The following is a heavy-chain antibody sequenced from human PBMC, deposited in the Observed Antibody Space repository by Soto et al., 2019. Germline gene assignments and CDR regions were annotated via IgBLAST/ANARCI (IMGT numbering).Heavy chain of an antibody. CDR3: ARAYSYYDFWSGYSSMDV. J-gene: IGHJ6*02. CDR2: ISSSSSYI. Sequence: GGSLRLSSAACGVTFSSYSMNWVRQAPGKGLEWVSSISSSSSYIYYADSVKGRFTISRDNAKNSLYLQMNSLRAEDTAVYYCARAYSYYDFWSGYSSMDVWGQGTTVTVSS. V-gene: IGHV3-21*01. D-gene: IGHD3-3*01. CDR1: GVTFSSYS.